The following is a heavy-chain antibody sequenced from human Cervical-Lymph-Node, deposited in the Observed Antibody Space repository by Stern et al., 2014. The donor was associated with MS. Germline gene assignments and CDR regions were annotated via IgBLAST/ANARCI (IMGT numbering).Heavy chain of an antibody. D-gene: IGHD3-22*01. V-gene: IGHV5-51*01. Sequence: EVQLEESGAEVRKPGESLKISCHTSGYSFANYWIGWVRQMPGKGLEWVGIIFPSDSDNRYSPSFQGQFTISADESNSTAYLQWSSLKASDTAICYCARQMWYFHDSSSYYYGGSADYWGQGTLVTVSS. CDR1: GYSFANYW. CDR2: IFPSDSDN. J-gene: IGHJ4*02. CDR3: ARQMWYFHDSSSYYYGGSADY.